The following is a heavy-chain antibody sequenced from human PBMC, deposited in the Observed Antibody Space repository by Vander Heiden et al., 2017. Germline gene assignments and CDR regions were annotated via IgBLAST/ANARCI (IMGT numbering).Heavy chain of an antibody. D-gene: IGHD2-15*01. V-gene: IGHV3-30-3*01. CDR2: ISYDGSNK. J-gene: IGHJ4*02. CDR3: ARDGRDYASDY. Sequence: QVQLVESGGGVVQPGRSLRLSCAASGFTFRSYAMHWVRQAPGKGLEWVAVISYDGSNKYYADSVKGRFTISRDNSKNTLYLQMNSLRAEDTAVYYCARDGRDYASDYWGQGTLVTVSS. CDR1: GFTFRSYA.